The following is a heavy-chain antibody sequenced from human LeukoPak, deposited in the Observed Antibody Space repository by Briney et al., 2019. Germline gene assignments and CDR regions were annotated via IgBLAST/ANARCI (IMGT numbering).Heavy chain of an antibody. D-gene: IGHD6-19*01. CDR1: GGSISTDNW. Sequence: SETLSLTCAVSGGSISTDNWWHWIRQSPGQGLEWIAEIYHNGDVHYNPSLKSRVTMSVDTSKNQFSLKVNSVTAADTATYFCAREVAAGSYRGFYYWGQGTLVPVSS. V-gene: IGHV4-4*02. J-gene: IGHJ4*01. CDR3: AREVAAGSYRGFYY. CDR2: IYHNGDV.